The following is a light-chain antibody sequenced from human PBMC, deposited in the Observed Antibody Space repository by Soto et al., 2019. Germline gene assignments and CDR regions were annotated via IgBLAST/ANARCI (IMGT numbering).Light chain of an antibody. CDR1: QSVSSY. CDR2: DAS. CDR3: QQRSNWPHT. V-gene: IGKV3-11*01. Sequence: EIVLTQSPATLSLSPGERATLSCRASQSVSSYLAWYQHTPGQAPRLLIYDASNRATGIPARFSGSGSGTDFTLTISSLEPEDFAVYYCQQRSNWPHTFGPGTKLEIK. J-gene: IGKJ2*01.